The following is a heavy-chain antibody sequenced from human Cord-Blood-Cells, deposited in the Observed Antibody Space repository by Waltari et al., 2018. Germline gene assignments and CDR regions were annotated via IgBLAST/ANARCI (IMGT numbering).Heavy chain of an antibody. D-gene: IGHD6-13*01. CDR3: ASSGVAAAGKYYFDY. CDR2: SDHSGST. V-gene: IGHV4-34*01. Sequence: GKSDHSGSTNYTPSLKSRVTISVDPSMNQFSLKLSSVTAADTAVYYCASSGVAAAGKYYFDYWGQGTLVTVSS. J-gene: IGHJ4*02.